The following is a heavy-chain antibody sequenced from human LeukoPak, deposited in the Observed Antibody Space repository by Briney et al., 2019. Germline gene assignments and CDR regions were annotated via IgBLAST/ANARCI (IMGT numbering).Heavy chain of an antibody. J-gene: IGHJ4*02. D-gene: IGHD6-19*01. Sequence: PSGTLSLTCAVSGGSISSSNWGSWVRQPPGKGLEWIGAIYHSGSINYNPSLKSRVTISVDKSKHQCSLKLSSVTTADTAVYYCARRGSSGWYYFDYWGQGTLVTVSS. CDR2: IYHSGSI. CDR1: GGSISSSNW. V-gene: IGHV4-4*02. CDR3: ARRGSSGWYYFDY.